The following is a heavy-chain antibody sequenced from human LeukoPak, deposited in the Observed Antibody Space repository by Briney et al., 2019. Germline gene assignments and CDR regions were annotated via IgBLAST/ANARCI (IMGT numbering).Heavy chain of an antibody. J-gene: IGHJ4*02. CDR3: AKGLYGSGRPKDY. D-gene: IGHD3-10*01. V-gene: IGHV3-23*01. Sequence: PGGSLRLSCAASGFTFSSYAMSWVRQAPGKGLEWVSAISGSGGSAYYADSVKGRFTISRDNSKNTLYLQMNSLRAEDTAVYYCAKGLYGSGRPKDYWGQGTLVTVSS. CDR2: ISGSGGSA. CDR1: GFTFSSYA.